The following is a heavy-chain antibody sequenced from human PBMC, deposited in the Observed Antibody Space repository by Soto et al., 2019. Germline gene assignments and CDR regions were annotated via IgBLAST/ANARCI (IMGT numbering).Heavy chain of an antibody. Sequence: GGSLRLSCAASGFTFRSYTMHWVRQAPGKGLEWVSSITSSSTYTYYADSLRGRFTISRDNAQNSLYLQFNSLRAEDTAIYYCARAEGSYSSSSFGGHWGRGTLVTVSS. J-gene: IGHJ4*02. CDR3: ARAEGSYSSSSFGGH. D-gene: IGHD6-6*01. CDR2: ITSSSTYT. CDR1: GFTFRSYT. V-gene: IGHV3-21*01.